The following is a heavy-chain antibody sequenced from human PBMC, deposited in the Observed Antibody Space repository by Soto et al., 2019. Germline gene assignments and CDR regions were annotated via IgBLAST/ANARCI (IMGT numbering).Heavy chain of an antibody. Sequence: KTSETLSLTCTVSGGSISSYYWSWIRQPPGKGLEWIGYIYYSGSTNYNPSLKSRVTISVDTSKNQFSLKLSSVTAADTAVYYCAREVRGVRDFWSSGMDVWGQGTTVTVS. CDR3: AREVRGVRDFWSSGMDV. J-gene: IGHJ6*02. V-gene: IGHV4-59*01. CDR2: IYYSGST. CDR1: GGSISSYY. D-gene: IGHD3-3*01.